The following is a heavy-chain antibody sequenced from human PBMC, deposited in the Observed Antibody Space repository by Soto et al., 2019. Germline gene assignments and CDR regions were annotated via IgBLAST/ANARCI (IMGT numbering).Heavy chain of an antibody. Sequence: QVQLVQSGAQVKKPGASVKVSCKASGYTFTSYGISWVRQAPGQGLAWLGWISAYNGNTNYAQKLQGRVTMTTATSTSAAYMELSCLIFDDTAVYYCARGGTPIDSWGQGTLVTVSS. J-gene: IGHJ4*02. CDR2: ISAYNGNT. V-gene: IGHV1-18*01. D-gene: IGHD3-16*01. CDR1: GYTFTSYG. CDR3: ARGGTPIDS.